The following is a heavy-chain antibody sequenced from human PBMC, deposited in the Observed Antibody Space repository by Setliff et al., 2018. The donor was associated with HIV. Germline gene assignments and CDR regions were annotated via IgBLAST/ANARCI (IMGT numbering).Heavy chain of an antibody. J-gene: IGHJ4*02. V-gene: IGHV3-7*05. CDR2: IKQDGSEK. D-gene: IGHD1-26*01. CDR1: GFTFSTYW. Sequence: GGSLRLSCAASGFTFSTYWMGWVRQAPGKGLEWVANIKQDGSEKNYMDSVEGRFTISRDNAKNSLYLQMNSLRVEDTAVYYCATDCAVVGGTGSLDSWGQGTLVTVSS. CDR3: ATDCAVVGGTGSLDS.